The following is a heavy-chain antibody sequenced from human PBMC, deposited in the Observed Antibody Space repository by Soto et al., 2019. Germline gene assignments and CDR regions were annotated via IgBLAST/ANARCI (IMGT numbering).Heavy chain of an antibody. CDR2: ISYDGSNK. CDR1: GFTFSSYA. V-gene: IGHV3-30-3*01. J-gene: IGHJ6*02. D-gene: IGHD2-2*02. CDR3: ARAPGGNSIPKRYDYYGMDV. Sequence: QVQLVESGGGVVQPGRSLRLSCAASGFTFSSYAMHWVRQAPGKGLEWVAVISYDGSNKYYADSVKGRFTISRDNTKNPPYLQMNSLRAEDTAVYYCARAPGGNSIPKRYDYYGMDVWGQGTTVTVSS.